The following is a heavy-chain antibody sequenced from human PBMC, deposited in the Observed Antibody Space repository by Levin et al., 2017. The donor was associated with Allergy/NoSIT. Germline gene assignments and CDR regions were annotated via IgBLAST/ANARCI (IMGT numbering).Heavy chain of an antibody. V-gene: IGHV4-34*01. Sequence: RAGGSLRLSCAVYGGSFSGYYWSWIRQPPGKGLEWIGEINHSGSTNYNPSLKSRVTISVDTSKNQFSLKLSSVTAADTAVYYCARLPARYYYDSSGPYYFDYWGQGTLVTVSS. D-gene: IGHD3-22*01. J-gene: IGHJ4*02. CDR3: ARLPARYYYDSSGPYYFDY. CDR1: GGSFSGYY. CDR2: INHSGST.